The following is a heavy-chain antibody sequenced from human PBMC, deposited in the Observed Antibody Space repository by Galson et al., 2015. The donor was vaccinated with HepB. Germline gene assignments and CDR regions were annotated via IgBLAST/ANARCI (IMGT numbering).Heavy chain of an antibody. CDR3: AAVGRRGYCSGGSCHTDPDY. V-gene: IGHV1-58*02. D-gene: IGHD2-15*01. J-gene: IGHJ4*02. CDR2: IVVGSGNT. CDR1: GFTFTSSA. Sequence: SVKVSCKASGFTFTSSAMQWVRQARGQRLEWIGWIVVGSGNTNYAQKFQERVTITRDMSTSTAYMELSSLRSEDTAVYYCAAVGRRGYCSGGSCHTDPDYWGQGTLVTVSS.